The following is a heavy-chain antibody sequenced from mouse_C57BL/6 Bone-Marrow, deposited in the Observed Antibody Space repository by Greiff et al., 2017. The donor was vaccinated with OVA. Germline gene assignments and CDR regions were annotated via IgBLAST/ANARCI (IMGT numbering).Heavy chain of an antibody. CDR1: GFNIKNTY. CDR2: IDPANGNT. V-gene: IGHV14-3*01. J-gene: IGHJ1*03. Sequence: EVQLQQSVAELVRPGASVKLSCTASGFNIKNTYMHWVKQRPEQGLEWIGRIDPANGNTKYAPKFQGKATITADTSSNTAYLQLSSLTSRYTAIYYGAETAQTTFDWYFDVWGTGTTVTVSS. D-gene: IGHD3-2*02. CDR3: AETAQTTFDWYFDV.